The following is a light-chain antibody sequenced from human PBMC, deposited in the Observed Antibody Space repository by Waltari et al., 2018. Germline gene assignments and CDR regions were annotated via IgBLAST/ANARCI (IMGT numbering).Light chain of an antibody. CDR2: DVN. CDR3: SSYTSSTIPG. CDR1: SSDVGGYKY. Sequence: QSALTQPASVSGSPGQSITISCTGTSSDVGGYKYVSWYQQHPDKAPKLMLYDVNNRPAGVSNRCSGSKSGNTASLTISSLQAEDEADYYCSSYTSSTIPGFGTGTKVTVL. J-gene: IGLJ1*01. V-gene: IGLV2-14*03.